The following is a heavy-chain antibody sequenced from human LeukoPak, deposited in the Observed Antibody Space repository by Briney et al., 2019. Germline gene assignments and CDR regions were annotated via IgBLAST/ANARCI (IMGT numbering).Heavy chain of an antibody. D-gene: IGHD1-26*01. CDR2: IYSGGST. V-gene: IGHV3-66*01. Sequence: GGSLRLSCTASGFTVSSNYISWVRQAPGKGLEWVSVIYSGGSTYSADSVKGRFTISRDNSKNTVYLQMNSLRAEDTAVYYCAREYSGIYFFDYWGQGTLVTVSS. CDR1: GFTVSSNY. CDR3: AREYSGIYFFDY. J-gene: IGHJ4*02.